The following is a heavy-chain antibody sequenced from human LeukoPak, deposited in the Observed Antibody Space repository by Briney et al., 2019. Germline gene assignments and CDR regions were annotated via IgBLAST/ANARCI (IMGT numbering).Heavy chain of an antibody. CDR1: GGSISSSSYY. Sequence: PSETLSLTCTVSGGSISSSSYYWGWIRQPPGKGLEWIGSIYYSGSTYYNPSLKSRVTISVDTSKNQFSLKLSSVTAADTAVYYCARDLSPRVVPAAPGGFDPWGQGTLVTVSS. D-gene: IGHD2-2*01. CDR2: IYYSGST. V-gene: IGHV4-39*07. CDR3: ARDLSPRVVPAAPGGFDP. J-gene: IGHJ5*02.